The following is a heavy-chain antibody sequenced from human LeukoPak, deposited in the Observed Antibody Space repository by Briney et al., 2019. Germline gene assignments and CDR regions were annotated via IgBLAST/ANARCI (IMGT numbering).Heavy chain of an antibody. D-gene: IGHD1-26*01. V-gene: IGHV3-11*01. Sequence: GGSLRLSCAASGFTFSDYFFSWVRQAPGKGPEGGSYISSRGDIIHYADAVKGRFTISRDNAENSLYLQMNSLRAEDTAMYYCARHIMESTTANYDFWGQGTLVTVSS. CDR3: ARHIMESTTANYDF. J-gene: IGHJ4*02. CDR1: GFTFSDYF. CDR2: ISSRGDII.